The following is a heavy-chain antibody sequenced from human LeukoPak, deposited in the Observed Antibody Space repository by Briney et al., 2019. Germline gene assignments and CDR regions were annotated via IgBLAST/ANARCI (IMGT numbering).Heavy chain of an antibody. D-gene: IGHD1-26*01. CDR2: IRSKAYGGTT. Sequence: PGGSLRLPCTVSGFTFGDYAMSWVRQAPGKGLECVGFIRSKAYGGTTEYAASVKGRFTISRDDSKSIAYLQMNSLKTEDTAVYYCTKGGAGDYWGQGTLVTVSS. CDR1: GFTFGDYA. CDR3: TKGGAGDY. J-gene: IGHJ4*02. V-gene: IGHV3-49*04.